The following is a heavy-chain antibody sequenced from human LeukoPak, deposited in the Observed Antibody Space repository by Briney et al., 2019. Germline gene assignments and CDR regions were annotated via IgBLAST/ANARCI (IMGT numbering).Heavy chain of an antibody. CDR1: GYTFTSYG. Sequence: GASVKVSCKASGYTFTSYGISWVRQAPGQGLEWMGRISAYNGNTNYAQKLQGRVTMTTDTSTSTAYMELRSLRSDDTAVYYCARANRMITFGGVIAEFDYWGQGTLVTVSS. J-gene: IGHJ4*02. CDR2: ISAYNGNT. CDR3: ARANRMITFGGVIAEFDY. D-gene: IGHD3-16*02. V-gene: IGHV1-18*04.